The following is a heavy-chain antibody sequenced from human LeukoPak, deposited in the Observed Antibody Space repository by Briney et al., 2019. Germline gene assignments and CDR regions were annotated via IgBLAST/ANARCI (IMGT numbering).Heavy chain of an antibody. D-gene: IGHD3-10*01. CDR2: IYYSGST. CDR3: ARRSNLNVAYYYGSGSPRGFDP. V-gene: IGHV4-39*01. Sequence: SETLSLTCTVSGGSISSSSYYWGWIRQPPGKGLEWIGSIYYSGSTYYNPSLKSRVTISVDTSKNQFSLKLSSVTAPDTAVYYCARRSNLNVAYYYGSGSPRGFDPWGQGTLVTVSS. J-gene: IGHJ5*02. CDR1: GGSISSSSYY.